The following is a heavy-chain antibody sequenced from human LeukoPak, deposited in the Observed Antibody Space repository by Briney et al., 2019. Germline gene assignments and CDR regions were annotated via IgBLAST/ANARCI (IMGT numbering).Heavy chain of an antibody. D-gene: IGHD3-10*01. V-gene: IGHV1-18*01. Sequence: ASVTVSCRASGYTFTSYGISWVRQAPGQGLEWMGWISTYNGNTNYAQMLQGRITITTDTSTSTAYMELRSLRSDDTAVYYCARGKPVYFYGPGSYLASPFDSWGQGTLVTVSS. J-gene: IGHJ4*02. CDR1: GYTFTSYG. CDR3: ARGKPVYFYGPGSYLASPFDS. CDR2: ISTYNGNT.